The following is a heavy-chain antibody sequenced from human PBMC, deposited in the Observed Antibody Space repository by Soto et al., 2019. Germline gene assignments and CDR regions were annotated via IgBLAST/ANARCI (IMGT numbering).Heavy chain of an antibody. CDR1: GFTFSSYA. CDR2: ISGSGGST. J-gene: IGHJ4*02. Sequence: GGSLRLSRAASGFTFSSYAMSWVRQAPGKGLEWVSAISGSGGSTYYADSVKGRFTISRDNSKNTLYLQMNSLRAEDTAVYYCAKDHSARGAVAGYFDYWGQGTLVTVSS. V-gene: IGHV3-23*01. D-gene: IGHD6-19*01. CDR3: AKDHSARGAVAGYFDY.